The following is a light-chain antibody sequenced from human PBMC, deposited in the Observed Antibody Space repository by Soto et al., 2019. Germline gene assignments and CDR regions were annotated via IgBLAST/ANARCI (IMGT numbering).Light chain of an antibody. V-gene: IGLV2-11*01. CDR2: DVS. CDR3: GSYAGSYNLV. J-gene: IGLJ2*01. CDR1: SSDVGSYNF. Sequence: QSALTQPRSVSGSPGQSVTISCTGTSSDVGSYNFVSWYQQHPGRAPKVMIYDVSKRPSGVPDRFSGSKSGNTASLTISGLQAEDEADYYCGSYAGSYNLVFGGGTKLTVL.